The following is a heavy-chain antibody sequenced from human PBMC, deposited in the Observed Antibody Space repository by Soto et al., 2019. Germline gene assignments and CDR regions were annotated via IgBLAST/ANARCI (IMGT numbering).Heavy chain of an antibody. J-gene: IGHJ4*02. V-gene: IGHV1-18*01. CDR1: GYTFTSYG. CDR3: ARDSLSLDYYGSGASGY. D-gene: IGHD3-10*01. CDR2: ISAYNGNT. Sequence: QVQLVQSGAEVKKPGASVKVSCKASGYTFTSYGISWVRQAPGQGLEWMGWISAYNGNTNYAQKLQGRVTMTTDTSTSTDYMELRSLRSDDTAVYYCARDSLSLDYYGSGASGYWGQGTLVTVSS.